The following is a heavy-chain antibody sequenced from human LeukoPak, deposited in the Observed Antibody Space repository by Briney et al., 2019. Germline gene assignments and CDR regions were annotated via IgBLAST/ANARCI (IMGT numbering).Heavy chain of an antibody. Sequence: GGSLRLSCAASGFTFSSYAMHWVRQAPGKGLEWVAVISYDGSNKYYADSVKGRFTISRDNPKNTLYLQMNSLRAEDTAVYYCARDVSYYYDSSGYLDYWGQGTLVTVSS. CDR2: ISYDGSNK. J-gene: IGHJ4*02. V-gene: IGHV3-30-3*01. CDR3: ARDVSYYYDSSGYLDY. CDR1: GFTFSSYA. D-gene: IGHD3-22*01.